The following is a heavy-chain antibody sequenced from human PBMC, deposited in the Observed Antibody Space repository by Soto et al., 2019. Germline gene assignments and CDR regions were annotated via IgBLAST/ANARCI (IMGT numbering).Heavy chain of an antibody. J-gene: IGHJ5*01. CDR3: ARGGLGSYWNPIDL. V-gene: IGHV4-34*01. CDR1: GGSFIDYY. Sequence: SETLSLTCAVFGGSFIDYYWNWIRQPPGKGLEWIGEINHRGSMNYNPSLKSRVNISVDTSREQFSLTLTSLTAADTATYYCARGGLGSYWNPIDLWGQGSLVTVSS. D-gene: IGHD3-10*01. CDR2: INHRGSM.